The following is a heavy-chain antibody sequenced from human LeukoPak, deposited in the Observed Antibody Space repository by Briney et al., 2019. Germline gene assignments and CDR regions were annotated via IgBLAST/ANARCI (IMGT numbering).Heavy chain of an antibody. V-gene: IGHV3-53*01. J-gene: IGHJ4*02. CDR1: GFTFSSYA. D-gene: IGHD3-16*01. CDR3: ARDMGGVSDY. Sequence: GGSLRLSCAASGFTFSSYAMSWVRQAPGKGLEWIPVIYSGGSTYYADSVKGRFTISRDNSKNTLYLQMNSLRAEDTAVYYCARDMGGVSDYWGQGTLVTVSS. CDR2: IYSGGST.